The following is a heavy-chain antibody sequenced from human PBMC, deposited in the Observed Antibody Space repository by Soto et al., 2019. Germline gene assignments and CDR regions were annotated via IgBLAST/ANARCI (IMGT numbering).Heavy chain of an antibody. J-gene: IGHJ4*02. Sequence: GGSLRLSCAASVFTFSTYAMNWVRQAPGKGLEWVSGIYGNGGGISYGDSVKGRFTISRDNSNNMLYLQMHSLRVEDTAVYYCAKDLGELALDYWGQGTLVTVSS. CDR2: IYGNGGGI. D-gene: IGHD3-10*01. CDR1: VFTFSTYA. CDR3: AKDLGELALDY. V-gene: IGHV3-23*01.